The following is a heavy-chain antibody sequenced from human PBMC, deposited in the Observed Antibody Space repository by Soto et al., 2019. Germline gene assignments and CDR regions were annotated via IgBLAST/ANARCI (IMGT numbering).Heavy chain of an antibody. CDR3: ARDRLGGNCIGGSCYFDS. CDR2: TWYDGSNN. D-gene: IGHD2-15*01. Sequence: QVQLVESGGGVVQPGGSLRLSCAASGFTFSSYGMHWVRQAPGKGLEWVAGTWYDGSNNYHADSVRGRFTISRDNSRNTLYLEMNSLRVEDTAVYYCARDRLGGNCIGGSCYFDSWGQGTLVTVSS. V-gene: IGHV3-33*01. J-gene: IGHJ4*02. CDR1: GFTFSSYG.